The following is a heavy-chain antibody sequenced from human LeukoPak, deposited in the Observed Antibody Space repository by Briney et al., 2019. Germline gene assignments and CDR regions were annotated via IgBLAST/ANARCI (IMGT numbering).Heavy chain of an antibody. CDR1: GITFTSFD. V-gene: IGHV1-8*01. D-gene: IGHD6-19*01. Sequence: ASVKVSCKASGITFTSFDINWGPQATGQGLEWMGWMNPNSDNTGYGQSFQGRITMTRDISIGTAYMELSNLTSEDTAIDYCTRGSSGRLDNWGQGTLVTVS. CDR3: TRGSSGRLDN. CDR2: MNPNSDNT. J-gene: IGHJ4*02.